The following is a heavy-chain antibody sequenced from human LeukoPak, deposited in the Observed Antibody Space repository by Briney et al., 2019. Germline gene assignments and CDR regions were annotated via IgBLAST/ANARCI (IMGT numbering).Heavy chain of an antibody. D-gene: IGHD6-13*01. CDR2: ISSSSSYT. CDR1: GFTFSDYY. CDR3: ATRRQQLVINYYGMDV. Sequence: PGGSLRLSCAASGFTFSDYYMSWIRKAPGKGLEWVSYISSSSSYTNYADSVKGRFTISRDNAKNSLYLQMNSLRAEDTAEYYCATRRQQLVINYYGMDVWGQGTTVTVSS. V-gene: IGHV3-11*06. J-gene: IGHJ6*02.